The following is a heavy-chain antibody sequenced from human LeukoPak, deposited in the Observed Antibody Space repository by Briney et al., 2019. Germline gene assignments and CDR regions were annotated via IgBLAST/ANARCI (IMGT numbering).Heavy chain of an antibody. CDR2: IYHSGTT. V-gene: IGHV4-4*02. CDR3: ARGRSLLWFED. Sequence: SETLSLTCAVSGGSISSTNWWTWVRQPPGKGLEWIGEIYHSGTTNHNPSLKSRVTISVDTSKNHFSLWLSSVTAADTAVYYCARGRSLLWFEDWGQGTLVTVSS. D-gene: IGHD3-10*01. J-gene: IGHJ4*02. CDR1: GGSISSTNW.